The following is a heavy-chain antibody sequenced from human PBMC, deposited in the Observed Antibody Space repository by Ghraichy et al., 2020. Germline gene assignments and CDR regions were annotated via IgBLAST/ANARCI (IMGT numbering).Heavy chain of an antibody. CDR1: GFTFSGYW. CDR3: VYGAYSLDY. V-gene: IGHV3-7*01. CDR2: INQDGSEK. Sequence: GGSLRLSCAASGFTFSGYWMSWVRQAPGKGLQWVSSINQDGSEKYYLDSVRGRFTISRDNAEKSLFLQMSSLTTDDTADNYCVYGAYSLDYWSQGTLVTVSS. J-gene: IGHJ4*02. D-gene: IGHD5-12*01.